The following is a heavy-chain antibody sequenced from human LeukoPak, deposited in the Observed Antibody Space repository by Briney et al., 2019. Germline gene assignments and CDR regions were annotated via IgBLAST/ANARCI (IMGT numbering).Heavy chain of an antibody. CDR2: ITGSGGDT. CDR1: EFTFNNYA. Sequence: PGGSLRLSCAASEFTFNNYAMSWVRQAPGKGLEWVSAITGSGGDTFHADSVKGRFTISRDNSKNTLYLQMNSLRAEDTAVYYCAKEEYSSSGTDWFDPWGQGTLVTVSS. CDR3: AKEEYSSSGTDWFDP. D-gene: IGHD6-13*01. J-gene: IGHJ5*02. V-gene: IGHV3-23*01.